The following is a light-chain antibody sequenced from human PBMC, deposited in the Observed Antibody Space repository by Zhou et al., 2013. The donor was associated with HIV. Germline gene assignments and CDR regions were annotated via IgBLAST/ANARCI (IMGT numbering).Light chain of an antibody. V-gene: IGKV1-13*02. J-gene: IGKJ4*01. CDR3: QQAYSVPLT. CDR1: QGITNT. Sequence: AIQLTQSPSSLSASVGDRVTLTCRASQGITNTLAWYQQKPGKPPKLLIYDASTLDTGVPSRFSGSGSGTDFTLTISSLQPEDSATYYCQQAYSVPLTFGGGTKVEIK. CDR2: DAS.